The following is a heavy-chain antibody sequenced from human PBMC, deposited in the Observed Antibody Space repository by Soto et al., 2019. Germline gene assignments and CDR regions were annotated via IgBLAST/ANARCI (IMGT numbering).Heavy chain of an antibody. D-gene: IGHD2-2*01. Sequence: GVSISSSSYYWGWIRHPQGKGLEWIGSIYYSGSTYYNPSLKSRVTISVDTSKNQFSLKLSSVTAADTAVYYCARGKSEYQLHYYYLYVWGKGTTVTVSS. CDR1: GVSISSSSYY. CDR3: ARGKSEYQLHYYYLYV. V-gene: IGHV4-39*01. CDR2: IYYSGST. J-gene: IGHJ6*03.